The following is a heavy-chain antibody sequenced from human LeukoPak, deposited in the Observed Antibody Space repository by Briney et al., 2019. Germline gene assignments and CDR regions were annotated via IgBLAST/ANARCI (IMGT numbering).Heavy chain of an antibody. CDR1: GYIFSDYY. CDR2: INPKSGAA. CDR3: ARGAAAETSPLDF. J-gene: IGHJ4*02. Sequence: GASVKVSCKASGYIFSDYYMHWVRQAPGQGLEWLGWINPKSGAADYAQQFRGRVTMTRDTSINTDYMEMKRVTSDDTAVYYCARGAAAETSPLDFWGQGTLVIVS. V-gene: IGHV1-2*02. D-gene: IGHD6-13*01.